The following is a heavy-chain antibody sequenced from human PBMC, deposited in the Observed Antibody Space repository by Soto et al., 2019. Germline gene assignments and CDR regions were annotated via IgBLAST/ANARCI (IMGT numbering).Heavy chain of an antibody. CDR2: ISGSGGST. V-gene: IGHV3-23*01. D-gene: IGHD3-3*01. CDR1: GFTFSSYA. J-gene: IGHJ4*02. Sequence: EVQLLESGGGLVQPGGSLRLSCAAYGFTFSSYAMSWVRQAPGKGLEWVSAISGSGGSTYYADSVKGQFTISRDNSKKTLDLQMDSLRAEDTAVYYCAKQADVWSGYYDYWGQGTLVTVSS. CDR3: AKQADVWSGYYDY.